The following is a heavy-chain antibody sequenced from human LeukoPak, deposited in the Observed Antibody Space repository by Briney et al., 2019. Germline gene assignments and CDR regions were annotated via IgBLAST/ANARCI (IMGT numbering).Heavy chain of an antibody. CDR1: GGSISSSSYY. CDR2: IYYSGST. J-gene: IGHJ4*02. V-gene: IGHV4-39*01. D-gene: IGHD2-21*02. CDR3: RGRVACGGDCYEYYFYF. Sequence: PSETLSLTCTVSGGSISSSSYYWGWIRQPPGKGLEWIGSIYYSGSTYYNPSLKSRVTISVGTSKNQFSLKLSSVTAADTAVYYCRGRVACGGDCYEYYFYFWGQGTLVTVSS.